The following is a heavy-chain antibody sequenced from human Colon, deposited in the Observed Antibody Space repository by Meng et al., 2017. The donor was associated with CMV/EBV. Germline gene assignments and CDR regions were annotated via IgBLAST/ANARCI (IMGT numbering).Heavy chain of an antibody. D-gene: IGHD4-11*01. V-gene: IGHV3-48*03. CDR2: ISHNGGMT. CDR1: GFRFAGYE. CDR3: AREGYSNFDH. J-gene: IGHJ4*02. Sequence: GGSLRLSCEASGFRFAGYEMNWVRQAPGKGLEWLSYISHNGGMTQDADSVKGRFIISRDNGKNTLYLQMNSLRPEDTALYYCAREGYSNFDHWGQGTLVTVSS.